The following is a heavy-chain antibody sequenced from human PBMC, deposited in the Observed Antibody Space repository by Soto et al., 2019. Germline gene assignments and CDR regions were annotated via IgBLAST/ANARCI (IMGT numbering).Heavy chain of an antibody. CDR2: ISSSSSYI. CDR3: AGGYCSGGSCYSGYYYYGMDV. CDR1: GFTFSSYS. Sequence: GGSLRLSCAASGFTFSSYSMNWVRQAPGKGLEWVSSISSSSSYIYYADSVKGRFTISRDNAKNSLYLQMNSLRAEDTAVYDGAGGYCSGGSCYSGYYYYGMDVWGQGTTVTVSS. J-gene: IGHJ6*02. V-gene: IGHV3-21*01. D-gene: IGHD2-15*01.